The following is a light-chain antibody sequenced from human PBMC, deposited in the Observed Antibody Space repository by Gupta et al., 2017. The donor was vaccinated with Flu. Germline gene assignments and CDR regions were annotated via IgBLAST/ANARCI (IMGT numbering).Light chain of an antibody. J-gene: IGLJ3*02. CDR2: DDD. CDR3: QVLDSNSGRV. Sequence: SFVLTQPPSVSVAPGQTARITCGGSDIGGKSVHWYLRRAGQAPLLVVHDDDDRPSGVPERVSGSKSGNTATLTLRRVEAGDEADYYCQVLDSNSGRVFGGGTKLTVL. CDR1: DIGGKS. V-gene: IGLV3-21*02.